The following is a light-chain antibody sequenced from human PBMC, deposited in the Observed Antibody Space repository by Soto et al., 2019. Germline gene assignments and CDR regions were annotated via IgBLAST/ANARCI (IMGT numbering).Light chain of an antibody. CDR3: YSSRSSSSTFYV. V-gene: IGLV2-14*03. CDR2: GVS. Sequence: QSALTQPAYVSGSPGQSITISCAGTSSDIGGSNYVSWYQQHPGKAPKLMIYGVSNRPSGVSNRFSGSKSGNTASLTISGLQAEDEADYFCYSSRSSSSTFYVFGTGTKVTVL. CDR1: SSDIGGSNY. J-gene: IGLJ1*01.